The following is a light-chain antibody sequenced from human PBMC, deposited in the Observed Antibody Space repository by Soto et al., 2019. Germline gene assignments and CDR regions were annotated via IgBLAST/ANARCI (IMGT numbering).Light chain of an antibody. V-gene: IGLV2-14*01. CDR2: EVS. Sequence: QSVLSHPASVSWSPGHSITIACTGYIHYDFVSWYQQHPGTAPKLVIYEVSNRPSGTSDRFSGSKSGHTASLTISGLQTEEEAVYYCGSYTSSSNYVFGTGTKVTVL. CDR1: IHYDF. J-gene: IGLJ1*01. CDR3: GSYTSSSNYV.